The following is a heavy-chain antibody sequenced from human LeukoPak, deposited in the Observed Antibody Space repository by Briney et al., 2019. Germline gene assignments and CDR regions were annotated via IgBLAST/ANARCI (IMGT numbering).Heavy chain of an antibody. J-gene: IGHJ4*02. D-gene: IGHD2-2*01. CDR2: INPNSGDT. V-gene: IGHV1-2*02. CDR1: GYTFTGYY. CDR3: AREEGFCRSTSCSAPFDY. Sequence: ASVKVSCKASGYTFTGYYMHWVRQAPGQGLEWMGWINPNSGDTIYAQKFQGRVTMTRDTSISTAYMGLSRLRSDDTAVYYCAREEGFCRSTSCSAPFDYSGQGTLVTVSS.